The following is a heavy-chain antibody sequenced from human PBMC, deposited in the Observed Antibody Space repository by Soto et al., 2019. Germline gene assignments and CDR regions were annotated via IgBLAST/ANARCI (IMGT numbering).Heavy chain of an antibody. CDR2: IIQSGGYE. D-gene: IGHD3-10*02. V-gene: IGHV3-11*01. CDR1: GFTFTDFH. J-gene: IGHJ4*02. CDR3: ARGDPAMYGATGHVDY. Sequence: QVHLVESGGGLVKPGGSLRLSCAASGFTFTDFHMAWIRRAPGKGLEWVSNIIQSGGYEFYADSVKGRFTVSRDNAKNEVYLQMNSLRVEDTAVYDCARGDPAMYGATGHVDYWGQGSLVTVSS.